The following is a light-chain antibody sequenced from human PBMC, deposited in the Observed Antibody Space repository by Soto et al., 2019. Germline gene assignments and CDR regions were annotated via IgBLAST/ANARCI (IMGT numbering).Light chain of an antibody. V-gene: IGKV1-5*03. CDR3: QKYNSYPLT. J-gene: IGKJ4*01. CDR2: KAS. Sequence: DIPMTQSPSSLSASVGDRVTITCRASQSIGSWLAWYQQKPGKAPKLLIYKASSLESGVPSRFSGSGSGTEFTLTISGLQPDDFATYYCQKYNSYPLTFGGGTKVEI. CDR1: QSIGSW.